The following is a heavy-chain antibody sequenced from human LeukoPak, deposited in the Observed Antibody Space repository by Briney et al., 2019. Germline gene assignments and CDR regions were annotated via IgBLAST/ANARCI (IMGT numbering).Heavy chain of an antibody. Sequence: GGSLRLSCAASGFTFTTYWMAWVRQAPGKGLEWVANIKQDGSEKYYVDSVKGRFTISRDNSKNTMYLQMNSLTPEDTAVYSCAREGSGSTWSSFDFWGQGSLVTVSS. CDR2: IKQDGSEK. V-gene: IGHV3-7*01. D-gene: IGHD6-13*01. CDR1: GFTFTTYW. CDR3: AREGSGSTWSSFDF. J-gene: IGHJ4*02.